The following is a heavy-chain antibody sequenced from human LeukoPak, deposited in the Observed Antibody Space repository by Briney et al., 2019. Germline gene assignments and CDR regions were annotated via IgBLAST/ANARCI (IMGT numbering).Heavy chain of an antibody. CDR2: IKQDGSEK. CDR1: GFTFSSYW. D-gene: IGHD2-21*02. V-gene: IGHV3-7*03. Sequence: GGSLRLSCAASGFTFSSYWMSWVRQAPGKGLEWVANIKQDGSEKYYVDSVKGRFTISRDNAKNSLYLQMNSLRAEDTAVYYCARVPLYCGGDCLFDHWGQGTLVTVSS. CDR3: ARVPLYCGGDCLFDH. J-gene: IGHJ5*02.